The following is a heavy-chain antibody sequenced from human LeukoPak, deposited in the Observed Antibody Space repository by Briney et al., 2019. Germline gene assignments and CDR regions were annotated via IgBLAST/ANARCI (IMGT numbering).Heavy chain of an antibody. V-gene: IGHV4-30-2*01. Sequence: SETLSLTCAVSGGSISSGGYSWSWIRQPPGKGLEWIGYIYHSGSTYYNPSLKSRVTISVDRSKNQFSLKLSSVTAADTAVYYCARGGIQYGYWYFDLWGRGTLVTVSS. D-gene: IGHD5-18*01. CDR3: ARGGIQYGYWYFDL. CDR1: GGSISSGGYS. J-gene: IGHJ2*01. CDR2: IYHSGST.